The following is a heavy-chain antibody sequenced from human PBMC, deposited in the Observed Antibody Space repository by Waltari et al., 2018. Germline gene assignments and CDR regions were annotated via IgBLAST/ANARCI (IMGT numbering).Heavy chain of an antibody. V-gene: IGHV3-21*02. D-gene: IGHD1-7*01. CDR3: VRGRIGTTQSGDWFDP. J-gene: IGHJ5*02. Sequence: VQLVESGGGLVKPGGSLRLSWEGSGLSFNSYSLHWVRQAPGKGLEWISSISTSSSYIFYVDSVKGRFTISRDNAKNSLYLQMNSLRAEDTAMYYCVRGRIGTTQSGDWFDPWGQGTLVTVSS. CDR2: ISTSSSYI. CDR1: GLSFNSYS.